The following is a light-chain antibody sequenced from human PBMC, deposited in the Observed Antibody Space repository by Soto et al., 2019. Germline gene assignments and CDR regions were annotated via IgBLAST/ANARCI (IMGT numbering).Light chain of an antibody. CDR2: DAS. CDR3: QQYSTSPIT. Sequence: DILLTLSPAPLSLSPGDRATLSCRASQSVSSYLAWYQQKNGQAPRLLIYDASNRATGIPARFSGGGSGTDFSLTITRRDAEDFAVYYCQQYSTSPITFGQGTRLEIK. J-gene: IGKJ5*01. CDR1: QSVSSY. V-gene: IGKV3-11*01.